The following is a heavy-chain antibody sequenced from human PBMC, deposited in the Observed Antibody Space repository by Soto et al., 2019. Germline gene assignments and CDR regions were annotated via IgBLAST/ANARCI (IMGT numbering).Heavy chain of an antibody. V-gene: IGHV1-18*01. CDR2: ISPYNGNT. Sequence: QVQLVQSGAEVKKPGASVKVSCKASGYTFTSFGITWVRQAPGQGLEWMGWISPYNGNTHYVQKFQGRVTMTTDTSTSTAYRELRSLRSDDTAVYYCSRGGLGYCSGGSCPQNWFDPWGQGTLVTVSS. D-gene: IGHD2-15*01. J-gene: IGHJ5*02. CDR3: SRGGLGYCSGGSCPQNWFDP. CDR1: GYTFTSFG.